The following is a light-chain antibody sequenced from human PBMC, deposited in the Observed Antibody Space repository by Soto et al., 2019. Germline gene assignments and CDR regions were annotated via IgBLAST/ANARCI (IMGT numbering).Light chain of an antibody. J-gene: IGKJ3*01. Sequence: EIVLTQSPGTLSLSPGERATLSCWASQSVSSDYLGWYQQKPGQAPRLLIYGASSRATGIPDRFSGSGSGTEFTLTISRVEPEDFAVYYCQQYGSSPALFTFGPGTKVDIK. V-gene: IGKV3-20*01. CDR3: QQYGSSPALFT. CDR1: QSVSSDY. CDR2: GAS.